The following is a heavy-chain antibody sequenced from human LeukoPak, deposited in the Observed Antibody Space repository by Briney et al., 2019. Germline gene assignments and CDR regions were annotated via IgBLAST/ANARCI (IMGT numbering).Heavy chain of an antibody. CDR2: IYYSGST. D-gene: IGHD1-26*01. CDR3: ARHSGSFYFYYYMDV. V-gene: IGHV4-39*07. Sequence: SETLSLTCAVSGGSIRSSDYYWAWIRQPPGKGLEWIGTIYYSGSTYYNPSLKSRVTISADTSKNQFFLKLSSVTAADTAVYYCARHSGSFYFYYYMDVWGKGTTVTVSS. J-gene: IGHJ6*03. CDR1: GGSIRSSDYY.